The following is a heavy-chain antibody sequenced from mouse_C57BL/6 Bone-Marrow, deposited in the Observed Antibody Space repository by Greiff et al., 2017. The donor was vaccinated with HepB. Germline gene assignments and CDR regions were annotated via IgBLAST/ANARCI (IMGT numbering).Heavy chain of an antibody. CDR2: IHPNSGST. J-gene: IGHJ4*01. Sequence: QVQLKQPGAELVKPGASVKLSCKASGYTFTSYWMHWVKQRPGQGLEWIGMIHPNSGSTNYNEKFKSKATLTVDKSSSTAYMQLSSLTSEASAVYYCARYPPEGDYAMDYWGQGTSVTVSS. CDR3: ARYPPEGDYAMDY. CDR1: GYTFTSYW. V-gene: IGHV1-64*01.